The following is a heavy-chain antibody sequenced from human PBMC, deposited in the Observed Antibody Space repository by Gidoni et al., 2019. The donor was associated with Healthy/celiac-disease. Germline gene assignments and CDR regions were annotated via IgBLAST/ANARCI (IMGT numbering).Heavy chain of an antibody. V-gene: IGHV3-7*03. Sequence: SGFTLSSYWMSWVRQAPGKGLEWVANIKQDGSEKYYVDSVKGRFTISRDNAKNSLYLQMNSLRAEDTAVYYCARDRKLGTHYFDYWGQGTLVTVSS. CDR1: GFTLSSYW. D-gene: IGHD3-3*02. J-gene: IGHJ4*02. CDR2: IKQDGSEK. CDR3: ARDRKLGTHYFDY.